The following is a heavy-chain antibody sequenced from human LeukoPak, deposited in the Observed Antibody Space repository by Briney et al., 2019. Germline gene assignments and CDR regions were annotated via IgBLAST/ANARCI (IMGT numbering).Heavy chain of an antibody. CDR2: VSYDGINE. CDR3: ARDRYCSSTSCYHLGSRPEYFQH. Sequence: PGGSLRLSCAASGFTFNTYTIHWVRQAPGKGLEWLAVVSYDGINEYYADSVKGRFTISRGNSKNTLYLQMNSLRAEDTAVYYCARDRYCSSTSCYHLGSRPEYFQHWGQGTLVTVSS. J-gene: IGHJ1*01. CDR1: GFTFNTYT. V-gene: IGHV3-30-3*01. D-gene: IGHD2-2*01.